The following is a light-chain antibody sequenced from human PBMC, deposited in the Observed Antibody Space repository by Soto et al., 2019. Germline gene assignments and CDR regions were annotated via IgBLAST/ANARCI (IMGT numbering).Light chain of an antibody. Sequence: AIQMTQSPSSLSASVGDSVTITCRTSQGIRSALGWYQQKPGKVPKLLIYAASTLRSGVPSRFSGSGSGRDFTLTISSLQPEDFATYYCLLDYSYFWAFGQGTKGDIK. CDR3: LLDYSYFWA. V-gene: IGKV1-6*01. J-gene: IGKJ1*01. CDR2: AAS. CDR1: QGIRSA.